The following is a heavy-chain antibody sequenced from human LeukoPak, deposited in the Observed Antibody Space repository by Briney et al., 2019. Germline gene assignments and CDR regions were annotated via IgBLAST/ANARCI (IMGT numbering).Heavy chain of an antibody. CDR3: ASPGPSSWYSFEV. V-gene: IGHV3-21*01. D-gene: IGHD6-13*01. Sequence: GGSDRLSCAASGFTFSSYGMNWVHQAPGKGLEWVSSISSSSSYIYYADSVKGRFTISRDNAKNSLYLQMNGLRAEDTAVYYCASPGPSSWYSFEVWGQGPIVMVTS. J-gene: IGHJ3*01. CDR2: ISSSSSYI. CDR1: GFTFSSYG.